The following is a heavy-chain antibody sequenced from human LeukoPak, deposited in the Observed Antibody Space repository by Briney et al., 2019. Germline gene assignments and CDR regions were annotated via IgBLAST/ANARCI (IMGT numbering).Heavy chain of an antibody. CDR1: GFTFSSYA. D-gene: IGHD3-22*01. CDR3: AKDSREITYYYDSSGYYPFDY. CDR2: ISGSGGST. Sequence: GGSLRLSCAASGFTFSSYAMSWVRQAPGKGLEWVSAISGSGGSTYYADSVKGRFTISRDNSKNTLYLQMNSLRAEDTAVYYCAKDSREITYYYDSSGYYPFDYWGQGTLVTVSS. V-gene: IGHV3-23*01. J-gene: IGHJ4*02.